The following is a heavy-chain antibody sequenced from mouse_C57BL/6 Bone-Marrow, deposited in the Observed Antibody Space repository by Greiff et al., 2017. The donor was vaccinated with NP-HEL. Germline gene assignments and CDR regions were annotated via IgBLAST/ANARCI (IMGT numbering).Heavy chain of an antibody. CDR2: ISSGGSYT. CDR3: ARSNWDAWFAY. Sequence: DVMLVESGGDLVKPGGSLKLSCAASGFTFSSYGMSWVRQTPDKRLEWVATISSGGSYTYYPDSVKGRFTISRDNAKNTLYLQMSSLKSEDTSMYYCARSNWDAWFAYWGQGTLVTVSA. CDR1: GFTFSSYG. D-gene: IGHD4-1*01. V-gene: IGHV5-6*02. J-gene: IGHJ3*01.